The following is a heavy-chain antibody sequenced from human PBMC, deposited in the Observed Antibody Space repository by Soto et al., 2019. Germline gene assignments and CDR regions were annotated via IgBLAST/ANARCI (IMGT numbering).Heavy chain of an antibody. D-gene: IGHD3-3*01. CDR3: ARDGLEWLLYRRYYYGMDV. J-gene: IGHJ6*02. Sequence: QVQLVESGGGVVQPGRSLRLSCAASGFTFSSYGMHWVRQAPGKGLEWVAVIWYDGSNKYYADSVKGRFTISRDNSKNTLYLQMNSLRAEDTAVYYCARDGLEWLLYRRYYYGMDVWGQGTTVTVSS. CDR1: GFTFSSYG. CDR2: IWYDGSNK. V-gene: IGHV3-33*01.